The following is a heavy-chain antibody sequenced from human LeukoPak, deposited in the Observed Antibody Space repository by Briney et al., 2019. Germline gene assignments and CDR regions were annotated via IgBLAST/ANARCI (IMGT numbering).Heavy chain of an antibody. CDR3: VSSPLKTRLGKTNTFDI. CDR2: IYPGDSDT. CDR1: GYSFTSYW. V-gene: IGHV5-51*01. J-gene: IGHJ3*02. D-gene: IGHD7-27*01. Sequence: GESLKISCKGSGYSFTSYWIGWVRQMPGKGLEWMGIIYPGDSDTRYSPSFEGQVTISADESLSTAYLQWSSLRASDTGIYYCVSSPLKTRLGKTNTFDIWGQGTMVTVSS.